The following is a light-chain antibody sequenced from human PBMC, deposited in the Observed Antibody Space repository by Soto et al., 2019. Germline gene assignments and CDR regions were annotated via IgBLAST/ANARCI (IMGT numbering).Light chain of an antibody. J-gene: IGKJ4*01. CDR2: DAS. Sequence: ERVITQSPATLSVSPGEGATLSCKASQNVYNNLAWYQQRPGQPPRLLIYDASTRATGISARFSGSGYGTEFTLTISSLQSEDFAVYFCQQCRNWPLTFGGGSKVDIK. CDR3: QQCRNWPLT. CDR1: QNVYNN. V-gene: IGKV3-15*01.